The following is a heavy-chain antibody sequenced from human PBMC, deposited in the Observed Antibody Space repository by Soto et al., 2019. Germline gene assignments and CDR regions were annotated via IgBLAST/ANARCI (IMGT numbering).Heavy chain of an antibody. J-gene: IGHJ6*02. CDR2: IKQDGSEK. V-gene: IGHV3-7*03. CDR3: ARPAAYYYYYGMDV. CDR1: GFTFSSDW. Sequence: GGSLRLSCAASGFTFSSDWMSWVRQAPGKGLGWVANIKQDGSEKYYVDSVKGRFTISRDNAKNSLYLQMNSLRAEDTAVYYCARPAAYYYYYGMDVWGQGTTVTVSS. D-gene: IGHD2-2*01.